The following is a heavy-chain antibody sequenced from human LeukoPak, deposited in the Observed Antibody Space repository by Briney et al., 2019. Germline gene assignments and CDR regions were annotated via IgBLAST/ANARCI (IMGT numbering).Heavy chain of an antibody. V-gene: IGHV4-39*07. Sequence: PSETLSLTCTVSGGSISSSSYYWGWIRQPPGKGLEWIGSIYYSGSTNYNPSLKSRVTISVDTSKNQFSLKLSSVTAADTAVYYCARVGYRNYYYYYMDVWGKGTTVTVSS. CDR2: IYYSGST. J-gene: IGHJ6*03. CDR1: GGSISSSSYY. CDR3: ARVGYRNYYYYYMDV. D-gene: IGHD5-24*01.